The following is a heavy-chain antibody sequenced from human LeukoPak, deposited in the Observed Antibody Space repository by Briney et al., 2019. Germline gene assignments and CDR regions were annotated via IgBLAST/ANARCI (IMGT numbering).Heavy chain of an antibody. CDR1: GFPFSSYA. CDR2: ISSNGGST. J-gene: IGHJ4*01. CDR3: ARSSIVVVSILDY. D-gene: IGHD2-2*01. V-gene: IGHV3-64*01. Sequence: GGSLRLSCAASGFPFSSYAMHWVRQAPGKGLEYVSAISSNGGSTSYANSVKGRFTISRDNSKDTLYLQMGSLRAEDMAVYYCARSSIVVVSILDYWGPGTLVTVSS.